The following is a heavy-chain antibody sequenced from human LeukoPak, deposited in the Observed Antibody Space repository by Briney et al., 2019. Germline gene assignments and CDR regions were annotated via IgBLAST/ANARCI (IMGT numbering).Heavy chain of an antibody. CDR2: INPNGGST. V-gene: IGHV1-46*01. CDR1: GYTFTSYG. J-gene: IGHJ4*02. CDR3: ARDPVGGTHYFDY. Sequence: ASVKVSCKASGYTFTSYGISRVRQAPGQGLEWMGIINPNGGSTSYGQRFQGRVTVTRDTSISTVYMELSGLTSDDTAVYYCARDPVGGTHYFDYWGQGTLVTVSS. D-gene: IGHD1-14*01.